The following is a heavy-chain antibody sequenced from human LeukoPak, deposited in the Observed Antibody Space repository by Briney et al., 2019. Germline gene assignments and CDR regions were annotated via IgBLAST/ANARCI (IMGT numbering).Heavy chain of an antibody. J-gene: IGHJ4*02. CDR1: GYSISSDYY. Sequence: PSETLSLTCTVSGYSISSDYYWGWIRQPQGKGLEWVGSIYHTGTTYYNASLKSQVSISIDTSKNQFSLKLTSVTAADTAVYYCARQTGSGLFILPGGQGTLVTVSS. CDR3: ARQTGSGLFILP. D-gene: IGHD3/OR15-3a*01. CDR2: IYHTGTT. V-gene: IGHV4-38-2*02.